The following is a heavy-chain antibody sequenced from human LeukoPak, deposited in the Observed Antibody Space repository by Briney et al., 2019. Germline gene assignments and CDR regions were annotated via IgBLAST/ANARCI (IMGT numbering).Heavy chain of an antibody. CDR3: ARGNSSSWYRYYYYYYMDV. CDR2: INPNSGGT. D-gene: IGHD6-13*01. Sequence: ASVKVSRKASGYTFTGYYMHWVRQAPGQGLEWMGWINPNSGGTNYAQKFQGRVTMTRDTSISTAYMELSRLRSDDTAVYYCARGNSSSWYRYYYYYYMDVWGKGTTVTVSS. CDR1: GYTFTGYY. J-gene: IGHJ6*03. V-gene: IGHV1-2*02.